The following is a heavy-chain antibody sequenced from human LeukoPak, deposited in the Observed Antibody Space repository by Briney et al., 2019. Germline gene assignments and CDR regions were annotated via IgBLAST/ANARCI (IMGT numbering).Heavy chain of an antibody. J-gene: IGHJ5*02. CDR1: GYSFTSYW. CDR2: IYPGDSDT. V-gene: IGHV5-51*01. D-gene: IGHD2-2*01. CDR3: ARWAFIGYCSSTSCTSSGWSFTNWFDP. Sequence: GESLKISCKGSGYSFTSYWIGWVRQMPGKGLEWMGIIYPGDSDTRHSPSFQGQVTISADKSISTAYLQWSSLKASDTAMYYCARWAFIGYCSSTSCTSSGWSFTNWFDPWGQGTLVTVSS.